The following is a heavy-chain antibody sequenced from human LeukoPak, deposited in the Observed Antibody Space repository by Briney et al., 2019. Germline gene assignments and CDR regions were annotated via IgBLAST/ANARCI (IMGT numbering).Heavy chain of an antibody. J-gene: IGHJ4*02. CDR3: ARGRRYYYDSSGYSGSYYFDY. CDR2: MNPNSGNT. CDR1: GYTFTSYD. Sequence: ASVKVSCKASGYTFTSYDINWVRQATGQGLEWMGWMNPNSGNTGYAQKFHGRVTITRNTSISTAYMELSSLRSEDTAVYYCARGRRYYYDSSGYSGSYYFDYWGQGTLVTVSS. V-gene: IGHV1-8*01. D-gene: IGHD3-22*01.